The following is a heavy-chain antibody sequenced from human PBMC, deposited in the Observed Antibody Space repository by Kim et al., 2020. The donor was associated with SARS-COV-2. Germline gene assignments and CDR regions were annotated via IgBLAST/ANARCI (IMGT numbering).Heavy chain of an antibody. CDR2: INPNSGGT. Sequence: ASVKVSCKASGYTFTGYYMHWVRQAPGQGLEWMGRINPNSGGTNYAQKFQGRVTMTRDTSISTAYMELSRLRSDDTAVYYCARGGNGDSHPTLFIYYGMDVWGQGTTVTVSS. V-gene: IGHV1-2*06. CDR1: GYTFTGYY. D-gene: IGHD4-17*01. J-gene: IGHJ6*02. CDR3: ARGGNGDSHPTLFIYYGMDV.